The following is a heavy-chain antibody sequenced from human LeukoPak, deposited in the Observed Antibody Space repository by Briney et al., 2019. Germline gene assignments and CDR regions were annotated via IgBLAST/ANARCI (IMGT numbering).Heavy chain of an antibody. D-gene: IGHD2-21*01. CDR3: AKDFRIGYSAHFDY. J-gene: IGHJ4*02. V-gene: IGHV3-23*01. CDR1: GCTFRSHA. Sequence: GGSLRLSCVGSGCTFRSHAMSWVRQAPEKGLEFVSGIYENGGTTYYADSVKGRFSISRDNSKNTLYLQMDSLRGEDTAVYYCAKDFRIGYSAHFDYRGQGALVTVSS. CDR2: IYENGGTT.